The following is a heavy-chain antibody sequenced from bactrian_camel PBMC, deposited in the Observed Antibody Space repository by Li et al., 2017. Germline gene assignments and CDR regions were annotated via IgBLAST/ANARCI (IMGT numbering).Heavy chain of an antibody. CDR3: ATGAGLSWLQFVGRTQLTH. J-gene: IGHJ4*01. D-gene: IGHD7*01. CDR1: GYTYGHYC. Sequence: HVQLVESGGGSVQAGGSLRLSCVASGYTYGHYCVAWFRQAPGKEREGVAAIDDDGSTTYADSVKGRFTISKDNAKKTLYLQMDSLKVEDTAAYYCATGAGLSWLQFVGRTQLTHRGQGTQVTVS. V-gene: IGHV3S55*01. CDR2: IDDDGST.